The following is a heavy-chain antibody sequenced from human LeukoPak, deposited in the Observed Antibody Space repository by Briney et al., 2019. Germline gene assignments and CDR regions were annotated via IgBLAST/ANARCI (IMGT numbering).Heavy chain of an antibody. CDR3: ARGDVDYYDSSGSDAFYI. Sequence: GGSLSLSCATSGFTISPYSMSWVRQAPGKGLEWVACISSSGSHTYYADSVEGRFIISRDNAKNSMSLHINSLRVEDTAMYFCARGDVDYYDSSGSDAFYIWGQGTRVTVSS. CDR2: ISSSGSHT. CDR1: GFTISPYS. J-gene: IGHJ3*02. V-gene: IGHV3-21*06. D-gene: IGHD3-22*01.